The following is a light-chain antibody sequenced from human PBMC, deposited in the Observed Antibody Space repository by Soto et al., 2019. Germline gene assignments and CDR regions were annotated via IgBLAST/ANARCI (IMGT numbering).Light chain of an antibody. CDR2: DAS. J-gene: IGKJ1*01. Sequence: IVLTQSPATLSLSPGERATLSCRASQSVSSYLAWYQQKGGQAPRLLIYDASSRAPGIPARFSGSGSGTDFTLTISSLQPDDFATYYCQQYNSYPWTFGQGTKVDIK. V-gene: IGKV3-11*01. CDR1: QSVSSY. CDR3: QQYNSYPWT.